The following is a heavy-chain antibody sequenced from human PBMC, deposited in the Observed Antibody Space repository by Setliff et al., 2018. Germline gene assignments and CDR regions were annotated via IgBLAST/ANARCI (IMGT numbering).Heavy chain of an antibody. V-gene: IGHV1-18*01. Sequence: WASVKVSCKASGYSFTMYGVNWVRQAPGQGIEWMGWISAFSRHTEYSQKFKGRVAETTDASTSTAYLDLWSLTSNDTSVYYCPRDRPYINSPENAFDIWGQGTTVTVSS. D-gene: IGHD1-1*01. CDR3: PRDRPYINSPENAFDI. CDR2: ISAFSRHT. CDR1: GYSFTMYG. J-gene: IGHJ3*02.